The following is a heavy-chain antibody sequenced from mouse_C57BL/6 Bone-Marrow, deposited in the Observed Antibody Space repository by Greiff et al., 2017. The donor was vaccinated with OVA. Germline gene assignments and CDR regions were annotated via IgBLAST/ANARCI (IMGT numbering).Heavy chain of an antibody. CDR3: ARARYGYTDVDY. V-gene: IGHV1-81*01. CDR2: IYPRSGNT. CDR1: GYTFTSYG. D-gene: IGHD2-2*01. J-gene: IGHJ2*01. Sequence: VQLQQSGAELARPGASVKLSCKASGYTFTSYGISWVKQRTGQGLEWIGEIYPRSGNTYYTEMFTGQATLTADKTASTAYMELRSLTSEDAAGYFCARARYGYTDVDYWGQGTTHTVSS.